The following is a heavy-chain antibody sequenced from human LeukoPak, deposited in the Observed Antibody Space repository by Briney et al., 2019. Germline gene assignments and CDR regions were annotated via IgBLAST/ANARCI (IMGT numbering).Heavy chain of an antibody. Sequence: GGSLRLSCAASGFTFSSYAMHWVRQAPGKGLEWVAVISYDGSNKYYADSVKGRFTISRDNSKNTLYLQMNSLRAEDTAVYYCARGRSGVRPGGYWGQETLVTVSS. J-gene: IGHJ4*02. D-gene: IGHD3-3*01. CDR3: ARGRSGVRPGGY. CDR1: GFTFSSYA. V-gene: IGHV3-30*04. CDR2: ISYDGSNK.